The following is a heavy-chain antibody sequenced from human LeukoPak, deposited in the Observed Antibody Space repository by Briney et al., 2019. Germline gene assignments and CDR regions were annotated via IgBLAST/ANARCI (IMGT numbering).Heavy chain of an antibody. V-gene: IGHV3-30*18. CDR1: GFTFSSYG. CDR3: AKGDHILTGPSPFGY. Sequence: GGSLRLSCAASGFTFSSYGMHWVRQAPGKGLEWVAVISYDGSNKYYADSVKGRFTISRDNSKNTLYLQMNSLRAEDTAVYYCAKGDHILTGPSPFGYWGQGTLVTVSS. D-gene: IGHD3-9*01. J-gene: IGHJ4*02. CDR2: ISYDGSNK.